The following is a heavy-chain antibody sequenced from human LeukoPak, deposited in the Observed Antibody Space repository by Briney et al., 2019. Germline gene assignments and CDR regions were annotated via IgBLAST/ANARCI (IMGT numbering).Heavy chain of an antibody. CDR3: ARGTSHWDIVVVPAARDDAFDI. CDR2: INHSGST. J-gene: IGHJ3*02. D-gene: IGHD2-2*01. Sequence: SETLSLTCAVYGGSFSGYYWSWIRQPPGKGLEWIGEINHSGSTNYNPSLKSRVTISVDTSKNQFSLKLSSVTAADTAVYYCARGTSHWDIVVVPAARDDAFDIWGQGTMVTVSS. V-gene: IGHV4-34*01. CDR1: GGSFSGYY.